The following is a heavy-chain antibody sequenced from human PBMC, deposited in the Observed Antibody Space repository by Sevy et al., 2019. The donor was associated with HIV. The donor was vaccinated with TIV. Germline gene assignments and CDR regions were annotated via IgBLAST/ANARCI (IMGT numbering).Heavy chain of an antibody. CDR1: GFSFSSYG. J-gene: IGHJ4*02. D-gene: IGHD6-13*01. Sequence: GGSLRLSCAASGFSFSSYGMHWVRQAPGKGLEWVAVISYDGSNKYYAYSVKGRFTISRDNSNNTLYLQMTSLRAEDRAVYYCAKSPAAAGASFESWGQGVLVTVSS. V-gene: IGHV3-30*18. CDR3: AKSPAAAGASFES. CDR2: ISYDGSNK.